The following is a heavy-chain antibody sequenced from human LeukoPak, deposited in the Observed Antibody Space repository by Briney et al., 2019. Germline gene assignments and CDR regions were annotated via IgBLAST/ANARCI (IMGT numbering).Heavy chain of an antibody. J-gene: IGHJ6*03. D-gene: IGHD6-19*01. V-gene: IGHV3-7*01. CDR2: IKQDGSEK. Sequence: PGGSLRLSCAASGFTFSSYWMCWVHQAPGKGLEWVANIKQDGSEKYYVDSVKGGFNISGDIAKNAMYLQMNTLRAEDTAVYYCARDDYLAVAGGYYYYMDVWGKGTTVTVSS. CDR1: GFTFSSYW. CDR3: ARDDYLAVAGGYYYYMDV.